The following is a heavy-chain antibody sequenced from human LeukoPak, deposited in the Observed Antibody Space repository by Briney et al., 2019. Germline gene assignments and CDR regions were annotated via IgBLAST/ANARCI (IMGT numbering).Heavy chain of an antibody. CDR2: IYYSGTT. Sequence: SETLSLTCTVSGGSISSYYWSWIRQPPGKGLEWIGDIYYSGTTNYNPSLKSRVPISVDTSKNQFPLKLSSATAADTAVYYCARGVYIAAAQYGYWGQGTLVTVSS. V-gene: IGHV4-59*01. J-gene: IGHJ4*02. D-gene: IGHD6-13*01. CDR3: ARGVYIAAAQYGY. CDR1: GGSISSYY.